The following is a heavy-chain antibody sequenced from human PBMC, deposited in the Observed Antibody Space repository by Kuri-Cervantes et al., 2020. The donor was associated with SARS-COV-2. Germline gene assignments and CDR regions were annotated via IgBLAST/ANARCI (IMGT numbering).Heavy chain of an antibody. D-gene: IGHD1-26*01. CDR1: GGSISTYY. V-gene: IGHV4-59*01. CDR2: LYYSGST. Sequence: SETPSLTCTVSGGSISTYYWSWIRQPPGRGLEWIGYLYYSGSTNYNPSLKSRVTISLDTSKNQFSLKLSSVTAADTAVYYCATGSYYVAYDYWGQGALVTVSS. CDR3: ATGSYYVAYDY. J-gene: IGHJ4*02.